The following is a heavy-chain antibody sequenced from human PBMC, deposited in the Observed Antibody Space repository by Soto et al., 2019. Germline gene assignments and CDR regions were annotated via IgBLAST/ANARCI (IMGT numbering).Heavy chain of an antibody. CDR3: AKGLIRQGGYYYDSSGYSPFDY. Sequence: GGSLRLSCAASGFTFSSYGMHWVRQAPGKGLEWVAVISYDGSNKYYADSVKGRFTISRDNSKNTLYLQMNSLRAEDTAVYYCAKGLIRQGGYYYDSSGYSPFDYWGQGALVTVSS. D-gene: IGHD3-22*01. V-gene: IGHV3-30*18. CDR1: GFTFSSYG. J-gene: IGHJ4*02. CDR2: ISYDGSNK.